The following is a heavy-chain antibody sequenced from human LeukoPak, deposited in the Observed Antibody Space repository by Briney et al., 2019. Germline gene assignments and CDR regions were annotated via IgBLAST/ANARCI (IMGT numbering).Heavy chain of an antibody. V-gene: IGHV4-61*02. CDR1: GGSISSGSYY. Sequence: SQTLSLTCTVSGGSISSGSYYWSWIRQPAGKGLEWIGRIYTSGSTNYNPSLKSRVTISVDTSKNQFSLKLSSVTAADTAVYYCASGPVVINFYYFVYWGQGTLVTVSS. D-gene: IGHD3-22*01. J-gene: IGHJ4*02. CDR3: ASGPVVINFYYFVY. CDR2: IYTSGST.